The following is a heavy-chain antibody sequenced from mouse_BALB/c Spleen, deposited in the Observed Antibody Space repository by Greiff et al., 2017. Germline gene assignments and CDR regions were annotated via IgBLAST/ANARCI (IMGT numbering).Heavy chain of an antibody. CDR1: GFTFSSYA. CDR3: ARGPYYYGSSYVYFDY. Sequence: EVQGVESGGGLVKPGGSLKLSCAASGFTFSSYAMSWVRQTPEKRLEWVASISSGGSTYYPDSVKGRFTISRDNARNILYLQMSSLRSEDTAMYYCARGPYYYGSSYVYFDYWGQGTTLTVSS. CDR2: ISSGGST. D-gene: IGHD1-1*01. V-gene: IGHV5-6-5*01. J-gene: IGHJ2*01.